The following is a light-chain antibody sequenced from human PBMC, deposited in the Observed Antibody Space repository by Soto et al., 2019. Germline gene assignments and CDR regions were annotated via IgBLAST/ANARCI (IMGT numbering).Light chain of an antibody. CDR2: KAS. CDR1: QSISSW. J-gene: IGKJ1*01. V-gene: IGKV1-5*03. CDR3: QQYNSYSWT. Sequence: DIQMTQSPSTLSASVGDRVTITCRASQSISSWLAWYQQKPGKAPKLLIYKASSLESGVPSRFSGSGSGTEFTLTISSLQPDDFATYYSQQYNSYSWTFGQGPKVEIK.